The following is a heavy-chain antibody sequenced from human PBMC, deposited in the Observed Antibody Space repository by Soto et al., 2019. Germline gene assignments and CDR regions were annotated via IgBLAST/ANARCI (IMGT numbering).Heavy chain of an antibody. CDR1: GVTFRSCW. CDR3: VMKVVIGGIDFVAY. V-gene: IGHV3-7*01. Sequence: EGSLRLSCVASGVTFRSCWMNWVRQAPGEGLEWVANINQDESQKYYADSVKGRFSISRDNARNALYLQMNSLRVEDAAVYYCVMKVVIGGIDFVAYWGQGILVTGSA. D-gene: IGHD3-22*01. J-gene: IGHJ4*02. CDR2: INQDESQK.